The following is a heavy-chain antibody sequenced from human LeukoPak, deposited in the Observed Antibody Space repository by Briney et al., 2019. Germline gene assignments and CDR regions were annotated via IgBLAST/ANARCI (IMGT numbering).Heavy chain of an antibody. CDR3: AKGGYSYGYEWGFDY. Sequence: ASVKVSCKASGGTFSSYAISWVRQAPGQGLEWMGGIIPIFGTANYAQKFQGRVTITTDESTSTAYMELSSLRSEDTAVYYCAKGGYSYGYEWGFDYWGQGTLVTVSS. CDR2: IIPIFGTA. J-gene: IGHJ4*02. CDR1: GGTFSSYA. V-gene: IGHV1-69*05. D-gene: IGHD5-18*01.